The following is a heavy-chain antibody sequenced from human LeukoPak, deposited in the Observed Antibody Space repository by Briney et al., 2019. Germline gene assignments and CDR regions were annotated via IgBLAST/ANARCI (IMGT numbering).Heavy chain of an antibody. J-gene: IGHJ4*02. CDR2: ISSNGGST. Sequence: GGSLTLSCSASGFTFSSYAMHWVRQAPGKGLEYVSAISSNGGSTYYADSVKGRFTISRDNSKNTLYLQMSSLRAEDTAVYYCVAPYCSGGSCYAFDYWGQGTLVTVSS. CDR1: GFTFSSYA. V-gene: IGHV3-64D*09. CDR3: VAPYCSGGSCYAFDY. D-gene: IGHD2-15*01.